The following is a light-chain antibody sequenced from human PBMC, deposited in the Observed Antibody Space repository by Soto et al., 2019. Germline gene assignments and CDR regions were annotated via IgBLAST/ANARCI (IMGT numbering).Light chain of an antibody. CDR1: SSNIGGGYD. CDR2: GNS. V-gene: IGLV1-40*01. CDR3: QSYDSSLSGSV. Sequence: QSVLTQPPSVSGAPGQSVTISCTGSSSNIGGGYDVHWYQQLPGTAPKLLIYGNSNRPSGVPDQFSGSKSGTSASLAITGLQAEDEADYYCQSYDSSLSGSVFGGGTKLTVL. J-gene: IGLJ2*01.